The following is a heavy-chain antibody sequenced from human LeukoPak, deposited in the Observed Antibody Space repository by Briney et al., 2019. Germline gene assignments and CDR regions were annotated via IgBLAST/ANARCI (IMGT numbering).Heavy chain of an antibody. V-gene: IGHV4-59*01. CDR2: ISYSGSP. CDR1: GDSISSYY. D-gene: IGHD2-21*02. Sequence: SETLSLTCSVSGDSISSYYWTWIRQPPGKGLEWIGYISYSGSPNYNPSLKSRVTISVETSKNQFSLKLSSVTAADTAVYYCAREAYCGGDCYSGFDYWGQGTLVTVSS. J-gene: IGHJ4*02. CDR3: AREAYCGGDCYSGFDY.